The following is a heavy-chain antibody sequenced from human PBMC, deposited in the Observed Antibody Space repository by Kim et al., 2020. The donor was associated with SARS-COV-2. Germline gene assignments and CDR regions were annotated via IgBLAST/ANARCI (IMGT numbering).Heavy chain of an antibody. CDR3: AKSIAVAGSLNDPFNY. J-gene: IGHJ4*01. D-gene: IGHD6-19*01. V-gene: IGHV3-9*01. CDR1: AFNFGDYA. CDR2: IRWDNDDI. Sequence: GGSLRLSCVASAFNFGDYAMHWVRQAPGKGLEWVASIRWDNDDIGYADSVKGRFTISRDNAKNSLFLEMRSLGVEDTAFYYCAKSIAVAGSLNDPFNYWG.